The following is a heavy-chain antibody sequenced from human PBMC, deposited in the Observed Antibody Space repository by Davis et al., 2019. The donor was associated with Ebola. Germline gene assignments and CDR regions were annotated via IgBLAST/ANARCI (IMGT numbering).Heavy chain of an antibody. CDR2: ISSSGSTI. CDR1: GFTFSDYY. V-gene: IGHV3-11*01. CDR3: ARDPVFGVVRGMDV. Sequence: GESLKISCAASGFTFSDYYMSWVRQAPGKGLEWVSYISSSGSTIYYADSVKGRFTISRDNVKNSLYLQMNSLRAEDTAVYYCARDPVFGVVRGMDVWGQGTTVTVSS. J-gene: IGHJ6*02. D-gene: IGHD3-3*01.